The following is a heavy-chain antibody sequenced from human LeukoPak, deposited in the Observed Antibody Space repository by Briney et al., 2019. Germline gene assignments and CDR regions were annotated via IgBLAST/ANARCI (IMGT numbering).Heavy chain of an antibody. CDR2: IYYSGST. CDR3: AIWGIYYYDSSGYWLTSDY. V-gene: IGHV4-59*01. D-gene: IGHD3-22*01. Sequence: SETLSLTCTVSGGSISSYYWSWIRQPPGKGLEWIGYIYYSGSTNYNPSLKSRVTISVDTSKNQFSLKLSSVTAADTAVYYCAIWGIYYYDSSGYWLTSDYWGQGTLVTVSS. J-gene: IGHJ4*02. CDR1: GGSISSYY.